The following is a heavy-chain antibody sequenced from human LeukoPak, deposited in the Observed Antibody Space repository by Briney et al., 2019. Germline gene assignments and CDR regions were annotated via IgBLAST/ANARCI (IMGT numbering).Heavy chain of an antibody. CDR2: IRRKGYGGTT. J-gene: IGHJ4*02. CDR1: GFTFGDYA. CDR3: AREAEMTTIYYFDY. D-gene: IGHD5-24*01. V-gene: IGHV3-49*04. Sequence: GGTLRLSCTPSGFTFGDYAMSWVSQAPGKGLERVGFIRRKGYGGTTEYAASVKGRFTISRDDSKSIAYLQMNTLKTEDTAVYYCAREAEMTTIYYFDYWGQGTLVTVSS.